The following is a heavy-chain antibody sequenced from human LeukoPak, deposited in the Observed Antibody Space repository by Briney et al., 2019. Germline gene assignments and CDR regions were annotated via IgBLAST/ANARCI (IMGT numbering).Heavy chain of an antibody. CDR3: ARVRYYDSSGYSLYYYFDY. CDR2: IIPILGIA. J-gene: IGHJ4*02. D-gene: IGHD3-22*01. Sequence: GASVKVSCKASGGTFISYAISWVRQAPGQGLEWMGRIIPILGIANYAQKFQGRVTITADKSTSTAYMELSSLRSEDTAVYYCARVRYYDSSGYSLYYYFDYWGQGTLVTVS. V-gene: IGHV1-69*04. CDR1: GGTFISYA.